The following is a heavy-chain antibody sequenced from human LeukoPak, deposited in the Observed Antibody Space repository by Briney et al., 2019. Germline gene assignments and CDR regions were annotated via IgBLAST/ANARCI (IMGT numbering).Heavy chain of an antibody. J-gene: IGHJ4*02. V-gene: IGHV1-46*01. CDR1: GYIIATYY. CDR2: INPSGGST. D-gene: IGHD5-24*01. Sequence: ASVKVSCKASGYIIATYYIDWVRQAPGQGLEWMGRINPSGGSTNYARQFQDRVTMTSDTSTTTVYMELSSLRSEDTAVYFCGRVSRDGYYLFDYWGQGTLVTVSS. CDR3: GRVSRDGYYLFDY.